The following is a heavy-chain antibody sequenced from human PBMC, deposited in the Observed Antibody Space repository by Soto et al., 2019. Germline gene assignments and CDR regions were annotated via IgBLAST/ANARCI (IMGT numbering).Heavy chain of an antibody. CDR3: AGQGPYYDFWSGRNWFDP. Sequence: SETLSLTCTVSGGSISSGDYYWSWIRQPPGKGLEWIGYIYYSGSTYYNPSLKSRVTISVDTSKNQFSLKLSSVTAADTAVYYCAGQGPYYDFWSGRNWFDPWGQGTLVTVSS. CDR2: IYYSGST. CDR1: GGSISSGDYY. D-gene: IGHD3-3*01. V-gene: IGHV4-30-4*01. J-gene: IGHJ5*02.